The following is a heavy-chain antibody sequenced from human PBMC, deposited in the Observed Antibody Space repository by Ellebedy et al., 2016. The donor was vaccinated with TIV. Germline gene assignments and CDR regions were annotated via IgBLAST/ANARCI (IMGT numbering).Heavy chain of an antibody. V-gene: IGHV1-58*01. D-gene: IGHD4-17*01. Sequence: SVKVSXKTSGFTFSKSAVQWVRQARGQRLEWIGWIVVGSGNTNYGQKFQERVTITRDMSTNTAYMELSSLRSEDTAVYYCSTNNIPAVDYEIYYRLGLDVWGQGTTVTVSS. CDR2: IVVGSGNT. CDR3: STNNIPAVDYEIYYRLGLDV. J-gene: IGHJ6*02. CDR1: GFTFSKSA.